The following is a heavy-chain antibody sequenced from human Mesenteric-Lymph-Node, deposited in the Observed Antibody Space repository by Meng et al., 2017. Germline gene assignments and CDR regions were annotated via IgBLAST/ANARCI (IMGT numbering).Heavy chain of an antibody. D-gene: IGHD3-22*01. CDR2: ISSSSSYI. J-gene: IGHJ6*02. CDR3: ARVNFSYYYDSSGYLPHYYYYGMDV. CDR1: GFTFDNYE. Sequence: GESLKISCAASGFTFDNYEMNWVRQAPGKGLEWVSSISSSSSYIYYADSVKGRFTISRDNSKNTLYLQMNSLRAEDTAVYYCARVNFSYYYDSSGYLPHYYYYGMDVWGQGTTVTVSS. V-gene: IGHV3-21*01.